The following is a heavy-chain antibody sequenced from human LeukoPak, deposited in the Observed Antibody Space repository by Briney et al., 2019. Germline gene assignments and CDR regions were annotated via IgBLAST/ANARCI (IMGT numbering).Heavy chain of an antibody. V-gene: IGHV3-13*01. CDR1: GFTFSSYD. CDR2: IGTAGDT. CDR3: ARDLAVAGNS. D-gene: IGHD6-13*01. Sequence: PGGSLTLSCAASGFTFSSYDMHWVRQAKGKGMEWVSAIGTAGDTYYPGSVKGRFTISRENAKNSLYLQMNSLRAGDTAVYYCARDLAVAGNSWGQGALVTVSS. J-gene: IGHJ4*02.